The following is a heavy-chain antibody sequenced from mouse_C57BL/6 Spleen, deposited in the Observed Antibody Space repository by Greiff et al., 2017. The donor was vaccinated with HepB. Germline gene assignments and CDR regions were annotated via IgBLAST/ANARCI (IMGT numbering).Heavy chain of an antibody. CDR1: GFSFNTYA. CDR2: IRSKSNNYAT. V-gene: IGHV10-1*01. Sequence: EVQLVESGGGLVQPKGSLKLSCAASGFSFNTYAMNWVRQAPGKGLEWVARIRSKSNNYATYYADSVKDRFTISRDDSESMLYLQMNNLKTEDTAMYYCVRQGRGRDYFDYWGQGTTLTVSS. J-gene: IGHJ2*01. D-gene: IGHD3-3*01. CDR3: VRQGRGRDYFDY.